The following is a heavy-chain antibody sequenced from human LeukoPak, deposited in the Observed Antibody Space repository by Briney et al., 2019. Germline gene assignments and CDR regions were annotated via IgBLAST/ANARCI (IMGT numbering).Heavy chain of an antibody. D-gene: IGHD3-16*02. V-gene: IGHV1-8*01. CDR2: MNPNSGNT. Sequence: GASVRVSCKASGYTFTSYDINWVRQATGQGLEWMGWMNPNSGNTGYAQKFQGRVTMTRNTSISTAYMELSSLRSEDTAVYYCARAGLRLGELSLGYVDYWGQGTLVTVSS. CDR3: ARAGLRLGELSLGYVDY. CDR1: GYTFTSYD. J-gene: IGHJ4*02.